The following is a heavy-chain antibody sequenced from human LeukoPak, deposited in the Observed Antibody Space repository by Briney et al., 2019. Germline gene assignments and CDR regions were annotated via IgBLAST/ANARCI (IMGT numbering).Heavy chain of an antibody. D-gene: IGHD3-22*01. CDR3: ARTNYYDSNKDAFDI. CDR1: GESISSYY. Sequence: SETLSLTCTVSGESISSYYWSWIRQPAGKGLEWIGHIYTSGSTNYNPSLKSRVTMSVDTSKNQFSLKLSSVTAADTAVYYCARTNYYDSNKDAFDIWGQGTMVTVSS. V-gene: IGHV4-4*07. CDR2: IYTSGST. J-gene: IGHJ3*02.